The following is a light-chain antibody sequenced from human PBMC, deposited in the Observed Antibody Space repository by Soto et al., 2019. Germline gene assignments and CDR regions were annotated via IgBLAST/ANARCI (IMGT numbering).Light chain of an antibody. J-gene: IGKJ4*01. Sequence: EIVLTQSPGTLSLSPGERATLSCRASQSVSSSYLAWYQQKPGQAPRLLIYGASSRATGIPDRFSGSGSGTDFTLTISRLEPEDFEVYYCQQYDNSHLTLGGGTKVDLK. CDR2: GAS. V-gene: IGKV3-20*01. CDR1: QSVSSSY. CDR3: QQYDNSHLT.